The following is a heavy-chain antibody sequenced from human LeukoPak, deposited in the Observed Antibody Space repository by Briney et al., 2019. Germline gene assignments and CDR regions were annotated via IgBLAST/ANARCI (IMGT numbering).Heavy chain of an antibody. CDR3: ARGTSCSGRGADYCRCGGY. J-gene: IGHJ4*02. CDR2: INQDGGEK. CDR1: GFTFSSFW. V-gene: IGHV3-7*03. Sequence: GGSLRRSCGASGFTFSSFWMSWVRQSPGKGLEWVANINQDGGEKYYVDSVKGRFTISRDNAKNFLYLQMNSLRAEDTAMYYCARGTSCSGRGADYCRCGGYWGQGTVVTVSS. D-gene: IGHD2-2*01.